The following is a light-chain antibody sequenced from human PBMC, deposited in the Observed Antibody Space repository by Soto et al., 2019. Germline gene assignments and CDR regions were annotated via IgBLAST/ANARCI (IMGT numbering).Light chain of an antibody. CDR2: AAS. J-gene: IGKJ1*01. CDR3: QQSYSTPRT. Sequence: DIQMTQSPSSLSASVGDRVTITCRASQSIITYLNWYQQKPWKAPNLVIYAASSLQSGVPSRFSGSGSGTDITLTISSLQPEDFATYYCQQSYSTPRTFGQGTKVEIK. V-gene: IGKV1-39*01. CDR1: QSIITY.